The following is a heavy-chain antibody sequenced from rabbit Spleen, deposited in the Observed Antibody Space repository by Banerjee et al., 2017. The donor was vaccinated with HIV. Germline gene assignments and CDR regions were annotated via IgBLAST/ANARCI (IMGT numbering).Heavy chain of an antibody. CDR1: GFSFSYSDY. Sequence: QSLEESGGDLVKPGASLTLTCTASGFSFSYSDYMCWVRQPPGKGPAWIACIGAGVTYTTYYATWAKGRFTISKTSSTTVTLQMTSLTPADTATYFCARDSETSFSTYGMDLWGPGPLVPVS. J-gene: IGHJ6*01. V-gene: IGHV1S40*01. CDR3: ARDSETSFSTYGMDL. D-gene: IGHD1-1*01. CDR2: IGAGVTYTT.